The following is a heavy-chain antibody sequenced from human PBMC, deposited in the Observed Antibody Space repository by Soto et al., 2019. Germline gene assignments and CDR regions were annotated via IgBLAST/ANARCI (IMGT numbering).Heavy chain of an antibody. CDR2: IIGGNGDT. D-gene: IGHD4-17*01. CDR3: AKDKVPDGAWDIDY. CDR1: GFTFSQYT. J-gene: IGHJ4*02. V-gene: IGHV3-23*01. Sequence: EVRLLESGGHLVQPGGSLRLSCVVSGFTFSQYTMNWVRQAPGKGLEWISGIIGGNGDTYYADSVKGRFTISRDNSKNTLFLQMDSLTVGDTAIYYCAKDKVPDGAWDIDYWGQGAPVTVSS.